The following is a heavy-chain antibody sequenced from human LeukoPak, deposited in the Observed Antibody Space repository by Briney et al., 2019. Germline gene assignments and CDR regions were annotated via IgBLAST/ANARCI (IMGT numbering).Heavy chain of an antibody. CDR3: ARDFHYYDILTGYFDY. V-gene: IGHV3-33*01. Sequence: GGSLRLSCAASGFTFSSYGMHWVRQAPGKGLEWVAVIWYDGSNKYYADSVKGRFTISRDNSKNTLYLQMNSRRAEDTAVYYCARDFHYYDILTGYFDYWGQGTLVTVSS. J-gene: IGHJ4*02. CDR1: GFTFSSYG. D-gene: IGHD3-9*01. CDR2: IWYDGSNK.